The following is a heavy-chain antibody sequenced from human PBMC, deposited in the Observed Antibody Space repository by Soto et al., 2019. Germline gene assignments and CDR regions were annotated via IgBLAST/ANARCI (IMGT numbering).Heavy chain of an antibody. Sequence: PGGSLRLSCAASGFTFSSYSMNWVRQAPGKGLEWVSSISSSSSYIYYADSVKGRFTISRDNAKNSLYLQMNSLRAEDTAVYYCARDSGRIQLWNYYYYGMDVWGKGTTVTVSS. CDR1: GFTFSSYS. J-gene: IGHJ6*04. D-gene: IGHD5-18*01. V-gene: IGHV3-21*01. CDR3: ARDSGRIQLWNYYYYGMDV. CDR2: ISSSSSYI.